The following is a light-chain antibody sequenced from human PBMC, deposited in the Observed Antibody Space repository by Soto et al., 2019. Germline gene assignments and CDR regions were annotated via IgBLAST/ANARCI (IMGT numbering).Light chain of an antibody. CDR2: GAS. CDR1: QNVANY. V-gene: IGKV3-20*01. Sequence: IVLTQSPATLSLSPGERATLSCRASQNVANYLDWYQQKPGQAPRLLIYGASNRATGVPDRFSGSGSATDFTLTISRLEPEDFAVYYCHQYGDSPQTFGQGTKVDIK. J-gene: IGKJ1*01. CDR3: HQYGDSPQT.